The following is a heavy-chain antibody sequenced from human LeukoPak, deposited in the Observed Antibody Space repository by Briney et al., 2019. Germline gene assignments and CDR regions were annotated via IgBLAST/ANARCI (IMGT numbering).Heavy chain of an antibody. D-gene: IGHD6-13*01. Sequence: GGSLRLSCAASGFTFSTYWMNWVRQVPGKGLEWVANIKQDGSQKYYVDSVKGRFTISRDNSKNTLYLQVNSLRAEDTAVYYCAKCDSSSWYLVGCYFDYWGQGTLVTVSS. V-gene: IGHV3-7*03. CDR2: IKQDGSQK. J-gene: IGHJ4*02. CDR1: GFTFSTYW. CDR3: AKCDSSSWYLVGCYFDY.